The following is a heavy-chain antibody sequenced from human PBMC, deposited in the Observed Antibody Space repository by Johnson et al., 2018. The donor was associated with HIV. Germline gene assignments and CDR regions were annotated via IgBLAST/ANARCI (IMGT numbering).Heavy chain of an antibody. D-gene: IGHD1-26*01. CDR1: GFTFSDYY. Sequence: QVQLVESGGGLVKPGGSLRLSCAASGFTFSDYYMSWVRQAPGKGLEWVAVIWYDGSSEYYADSVKGRFTISRDNSKNTLYLQGNSLRAEDTAVYYCARGVGATVRYDAFDIWGQGTMVTVSA. CDR3: ARGVGATVRYDAFDI. V-gene: IGHV3-33*08. J-gene: IGHJ3*02. CDR2: IWYDGSSE.